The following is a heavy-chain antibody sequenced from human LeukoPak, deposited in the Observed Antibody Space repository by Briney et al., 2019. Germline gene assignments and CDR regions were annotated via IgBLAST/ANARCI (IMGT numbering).Heavy chain of an antibody. J-gene: IGHJ6*03. CDR3: ARVGPWVNPDYYYYYMDV. CDR1: GDSISTSS. V-gene: IGHV3-21*01. CDR2: ISSSGSYI. D-gene: IGHD1-14*01. Sequence: KPSETLSLTCTVSGDSISTSSYYWGWIRQPPGKGLEWVSSISSSGSYIYYADSVKGRFTISRDNAKNSLYLQMNSLRAEDTAVYYCARVGPWVNPDYYYYYMDVWGKGTTVTVSS.